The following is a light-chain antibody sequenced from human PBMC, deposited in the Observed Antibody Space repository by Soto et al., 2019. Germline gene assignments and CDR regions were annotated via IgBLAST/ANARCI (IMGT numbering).Light chain of an antibody. CDR1: QSVSSY. CDR2: DAS. Sequence: EIVLPQSPATLSLSPGERATLSCSASQSVSSYLAWYQQKPGQAPRLLIYDASNRATGIPARFSGSASGTDFTLTSSSLEQEEVAVDYCQQRSNWPPRLTFGGGTKVDIK. J-gene: IGKJ4*01. CDR3: QQRSNWPPRLT. V-gene: IGKV3-11*01.